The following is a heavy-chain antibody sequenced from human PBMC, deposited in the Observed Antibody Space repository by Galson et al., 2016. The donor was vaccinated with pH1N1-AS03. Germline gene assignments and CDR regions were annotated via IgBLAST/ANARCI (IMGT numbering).Heavy chain of an antibody. Sequence: LSLTCAVSGDSVESDSPSWNWLRQSPGKGLEWLGYIYSSGVTESNPSLRSRVSITIDTSKNQFSLKMTSVTAADRAVYYCARGPPFSPWGQGTLVTVSS. J-gene: IGHJ1*01. CDR2: IYSSGVT. CDR1: GDSVESDSPS. V-gene: IGHV4-30-2*06. CDR3: ARGPPFSP.